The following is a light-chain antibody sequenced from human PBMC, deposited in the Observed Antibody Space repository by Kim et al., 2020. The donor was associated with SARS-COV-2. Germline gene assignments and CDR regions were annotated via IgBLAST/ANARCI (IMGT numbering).Light chain of an antibody. V-gene: IGLV3-21*01. Sequence: APGQTARITCGGNNIGGHSVHWYQQKPGQAPVLVIYYDSDRPSGIPERFSGSKAATTATLTIRRVEAGDEADYYCQVWDTDTDDYVFGTGTKVTVL. CDR1: NIGGHS. CDR2: YDS. CDR3: QVWDTDTDDYV. J-gene: IGLJ1*01.